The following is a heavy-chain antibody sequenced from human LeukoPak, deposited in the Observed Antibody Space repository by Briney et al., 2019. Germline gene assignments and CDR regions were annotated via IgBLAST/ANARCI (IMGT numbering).Heavy chain of an antibody. D-gene: IGHD6-13*01. J-gene: IGHJ5*02. CDR2: IYYSGST. CDR3: ARSGIAPNWFDP. V-gene: IGHV4-39*01. Sequence: SETLSLTCTVSGGSISSSSYYWGWIRQPPGKGLEWIGSIYYSGSTYYNPSPKSRVTISVDTSKNQFSLKLSSVTAADTAVYYCARSGIAPNWFDPWGQGTLVTVSS. CDR1: GGSISSSSYY.